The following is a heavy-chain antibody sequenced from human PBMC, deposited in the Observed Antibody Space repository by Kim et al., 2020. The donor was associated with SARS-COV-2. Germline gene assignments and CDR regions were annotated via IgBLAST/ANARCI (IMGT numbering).Heavy chain of an antibody. Sequence: GGSLRLSCAASGFTVSSNYMSWVRQAPGKGLEWVSVIYSGGRTYYADSVKGRFTISRDNSKNTLYLQMNSLRAEDTAVYYCAREKPSRYYDILTGYFRQYYFDYWGQGALVTVSA. CDR3: AREKPSRYYDILTGYFRQYYFDY. J-gene: IGHJ4*02. D-gene: IGHD3-9*01. CDR1: GFTVSSNY. V-gene: IGHV3-66*01. CDR2: IYSGGRT.